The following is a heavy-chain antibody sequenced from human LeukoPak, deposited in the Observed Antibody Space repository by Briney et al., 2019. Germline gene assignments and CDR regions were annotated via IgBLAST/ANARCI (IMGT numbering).Heavy chain of an antibody. CDR1: GFTFSSYA. V-gene: IGHV3-30*04. Sequence: SGGSLRLSCAASGFTFSSYAMHWVRQAPGKGLEWVAVISYDGSNKYYADSVKGRFTISRDNSKNTLYLQMNSLRAEDTAVYYCARVAGGSLLHSHAFDIWGQGTMVTVSS. CDR3: ARVAGGSLLHSHAFDI. D-gene: IGHD3-22*01. CDR2: ISYDGSNK. J-gene: IGHJ3*02.